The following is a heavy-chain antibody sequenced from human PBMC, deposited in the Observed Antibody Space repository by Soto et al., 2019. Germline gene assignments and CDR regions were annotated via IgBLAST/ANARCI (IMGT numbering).Heavy chain of an antibody. J-gene: IGHJ4*02. D-gene: IGHD1-1*01. CDR2: ISSSSSDT. CDR1: GFTCSDYY. CDR3: AIHTGVVLESPCDS. V-gene: IGHV3-11*06. Sequence: QVQLVESGGGLVKPGGSLRLSCAASGFTCSDYYMSWIRQAPGKGLEWVSYISSSSSDTNYADSVKGRITIARDNAKNSLNLHINSLRGEDTAVYYCAIHTGVVLESPCDSWGQSTLVTFSS.